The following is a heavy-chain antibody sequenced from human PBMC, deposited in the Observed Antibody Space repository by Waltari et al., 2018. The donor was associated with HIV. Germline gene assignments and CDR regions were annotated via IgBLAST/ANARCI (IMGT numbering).Heavy chain of an antibody. J-gene: IGHJ4*02. D-gene: IGHD3-3*01. Sequence: QVQLQESGPGLVKPSQTLSLTCTVSGGSISSGSYYWSWIRQPAGKGLEWIGRIYTSGSTNYNPTRKSRVTIAVDTSKNQFSLKLSSGTAADTAVYYCAGGMIFGVVTGSYWGQGTLVTVSS. V-gene: IGHV4-61*02. CDR1: GGSISSGSYY. CDR3: AGGMIFGVVTGSY. CDR2: IYTSGST.